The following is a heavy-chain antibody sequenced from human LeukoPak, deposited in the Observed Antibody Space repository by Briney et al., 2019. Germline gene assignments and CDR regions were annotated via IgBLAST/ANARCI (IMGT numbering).Heavy chain of an antibody. CDR1: GFTFSSYA. D-gene: IGHD1-26*01. V-gene: IGHV3-30-3*01. CDR2: ISYDGSNK. CDR3: ARGPWGAYYFDY. J-gene: IGHJ4*02. Sequence: GGSLRLSCAASGFTFSSYAMHCVCEAPGKGLEWVAVISYDGSNKYYADSAKGRFTISRDNSKNTLYLQMNSLRAEDTAVYYCARGPWGAYYFDYWGQGTLVTVSS.